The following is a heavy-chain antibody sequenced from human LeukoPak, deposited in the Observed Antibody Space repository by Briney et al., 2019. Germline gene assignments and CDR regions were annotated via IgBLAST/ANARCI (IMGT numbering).Heavy chain of an antibody. D-gene: IGHD2-2*01. J-gene: IGHJ4*02. CDR3: ERDRSCAFDN. V-gene: IGHV3-48*01. Sequence: GGSLRPSCTASGFPFIEYSMNWVRQAPGKGLEWISYIGIDSGNTKYADSVRGRFTISTDKAKNSLYLQMNSLRVEDTAVYYCERDRSCAFDNWGQGTLVSVAS. CDR2: IGIDSGNT. CDR1: GFPFIEYS.